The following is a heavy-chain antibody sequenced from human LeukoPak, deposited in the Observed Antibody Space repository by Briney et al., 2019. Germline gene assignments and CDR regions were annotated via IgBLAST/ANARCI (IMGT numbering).Heavy chain of an antibody. D-gene: IGHD4-11*01. V-gene: IGHV3-30*18. CDR3: AKDPHSKFFGFDY. CDR2: ISYDGSNK. CDR1: GFTFSTYG. Sequence: QPGRSLRLSCAASGFTFSTYGMHWVRQAPGKGLEWVALISYDGSNKYYADSVKGRFTISRDNSKNTLYLQMISLRADDTAVYYCAKDPHSKFFGFDYWGQGTLVTVSS. J-gene: IGHJ4*01.